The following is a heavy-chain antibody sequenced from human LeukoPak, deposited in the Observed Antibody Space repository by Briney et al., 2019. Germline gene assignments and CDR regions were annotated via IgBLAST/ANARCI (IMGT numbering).Heavy chain of an antibody. CDR1: GGSISSYY. V-gene: IGHV4-59*12. D-gene: IGHD3-10*01. Sequence: SETLSLTCTVSGGSISSYYWSWIRQPPGKGLEWIGYIYYSGSTNYNPSLKSRVTMSVDTSKNQFSLKLSSVTAADTAVYYCARDKSYNWFDPWGQGTLVTVSS. CDR2: IYYSGST. CDR3: ARDKSYNWFDP. J-gene: IGHJ5*02.